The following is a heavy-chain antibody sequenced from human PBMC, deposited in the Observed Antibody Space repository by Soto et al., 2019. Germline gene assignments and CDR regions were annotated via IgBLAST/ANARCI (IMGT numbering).Heavy chain of an antibody. D-gene: IGHD3-16*01. CDR1: GYTFTSYG. CDR3: ARARGPDYDPPPYYYYMDV. CDR2: ISAYNGNT. J-gene: IGHJ6*03. Sequence: ASVKVSCKASGYTFTSYGISWVRQAPGQGLEWMGWISAYNGNTNYAQKLQGRVTMTTDTSTSTAYMELRSLRYDDTAVYYCARARGPDYDPPPYYYYMDVWGKGTTVTVSS. V-gene: IGHV1-18*01.